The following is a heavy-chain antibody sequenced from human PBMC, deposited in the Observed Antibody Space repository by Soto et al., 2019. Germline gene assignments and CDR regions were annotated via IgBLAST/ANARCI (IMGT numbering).Heavy chain of an antibody. J-gene: IGHJ4*02. V-gene: IGHV3-30*18. CDR3: AKDGSGWFGFDY. CDR2: ISYDGSNK. D-gene: IGHD6-19*01. Sequence: GGSLRLSCAASGFTFSSYGMHWVRQAPGKGLEWVAVISYDGSNKYYADSVKGRFTISRDNSKNTLYLQMNSLRAEDTAVYYCAKDGSGWFGFDYWGQGTLVTVSS. CDR1: GFTFSSYG.